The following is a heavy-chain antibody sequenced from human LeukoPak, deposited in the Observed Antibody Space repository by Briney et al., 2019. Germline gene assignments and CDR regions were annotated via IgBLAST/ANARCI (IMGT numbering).Heavy chain of an antibody. Sequence: SGPTLVNPTQTLTLTCTVSGFSLSTGGVGVGWIRQPPGKALEWLALIYWDDDKRYSPSLKSMLTITKDTSKNQVVLTMTNMDPVDTATYYCAHIHYGSGSYYSQAWNDYYYYYMDVWGKGTTVTVSS. J-gene: IGHJ6*03. V-gene: IGHV2-5*02. CDR1: GFSLSTGGVG. CDR2: IYWDDDK. CDR3: AHIHYGSGSYYSQAWNDYYYYYMDV. D-gene: IGHD3-10*01.